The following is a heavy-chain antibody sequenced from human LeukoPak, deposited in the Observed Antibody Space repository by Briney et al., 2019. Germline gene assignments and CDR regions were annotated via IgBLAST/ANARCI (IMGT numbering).Heavy chain of an antibody. CDR1: GFTFSSYS. CDR2: ISSSSSYI. D-gene: IGHD2-15*01. J-gene: IGHJ4*02. Sequence: PGGSLRLSCAASGFTFSSYSMNWVRQAPGKGLEWVSSISSSSSYIYCADSVKGRFTISRDNAKNSLYLQMNSLRAEDTAVYYCAREPDIYALGDWGQGTLVTVSS. CDR3: AREPDIYALGD. V-gene: IGHV3-21*01.